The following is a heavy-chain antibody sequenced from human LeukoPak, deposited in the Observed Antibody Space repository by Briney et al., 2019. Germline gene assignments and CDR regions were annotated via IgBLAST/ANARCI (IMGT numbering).Heavy chain of an antibody. J-gene: IGHJ4*02. CDR2: ISSSGSTK. CDR3: ARVHFYYGSGSPTSEYDY. V-gene: IGHV3-48*03. D-gene: IGHD3-10*01. Sequence: GALRLSCAASGFTFSSYEMNWVRPAPGKGLEWVSYISSSGSTKYYADSVKGRFTISRDNAKNSLYLQMNSLRAEDTAVYYCARVHFYYGSGSPTSEYDYWGQGTLVTVSS. CDR1: GFTFSSYE.